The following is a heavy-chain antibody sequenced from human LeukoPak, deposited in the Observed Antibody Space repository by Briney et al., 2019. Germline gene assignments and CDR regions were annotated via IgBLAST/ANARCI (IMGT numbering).Heavy chain of an antibody. Sequence: GASVKVSCKASGYTFTNYYIHWVRQAPGQGLECMGIINPSGGSTGYAQKFQGRVTRTRDMSTSPVYMELSSLRSEDTAVYSCARGGVGATTYVWFDPWGQGTLVTVSS. CDR2: INPSGGST. CDR3: ARGGVGATTYVWFDP. CDR1: GYTFTNYY. J-gene: IGHJ5*02. V-gene: IGHV1-46*01. D-gene: IGHD1-26*01.